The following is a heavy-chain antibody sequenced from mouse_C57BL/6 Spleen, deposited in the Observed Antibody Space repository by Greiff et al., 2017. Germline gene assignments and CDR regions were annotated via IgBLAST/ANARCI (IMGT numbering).Heavy chain of an antibody. Sequence: QVQLKESGPGLVQPSQSLSITCTVSGFSLTSYGVHWVSQSPGKGLEWLGVIWSGGSTDYNAAFISRLGTSKANSKSQVFFIMNSLLTDDIAIYYFARTVVAREYFDVWGTGTTVTVSS. D-gene: IGHD1-1*01. CDR3: ARTVVAREYFDV. J-gene: IGHJ1*03. CDR2: IWSGGST. CDR1: GFSLTSYG. V-gene: IGHV2-2*01.